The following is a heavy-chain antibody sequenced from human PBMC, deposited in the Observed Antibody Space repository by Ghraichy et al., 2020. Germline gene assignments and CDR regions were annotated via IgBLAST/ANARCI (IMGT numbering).Heavy chain of an antibody. J-gene: IGHJ6*02. Sequence: ASVKVSCKASGYTFTGYYMHWVRQAPGQGLEWMGWINPNSGGTNYAQKFQGRVTMTRDTSISTAYMELSRLRSDDTAVYYCARDPEGGLHPPGGMDVWGQGTTVTVSS. V-gene: IGHV1-2*02. CDR1: GYTFTGYY. CDR2: INPNSGGT. CDR3: ARDPEGGLHPPGGMDV. D-gene: IGHD5-24*01.